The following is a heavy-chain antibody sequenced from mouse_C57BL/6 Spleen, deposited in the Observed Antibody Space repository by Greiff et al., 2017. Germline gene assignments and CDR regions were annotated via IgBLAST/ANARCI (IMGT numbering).Heavy chain of an antibody. CDR3: ARYGSSEGYFDV. V-gene: IGHV1-9*01. J-gene: IGHJ1*03. CDR1: GYTFTGYW. CDR2: ILPGSGST. D-gene: IGHD1-1*01. Sequence: VMLVESGAELMKPGASVKLSCKATGYTFTGYWIEWVKQRPGHGLEWIGEILPGSGSTNYNEKFKGKATFTADTSSNTAYMQLSSLTTEDSAIYYCARYGSSEGYFDVWGTGTTVTVSS.